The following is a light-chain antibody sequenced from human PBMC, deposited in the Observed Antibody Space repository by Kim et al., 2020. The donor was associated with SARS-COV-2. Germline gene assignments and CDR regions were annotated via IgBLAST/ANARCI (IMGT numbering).Light chain of an antibody. Sequence: KTVTSSCTGSRGSIASNYVQWYQQRPGSAPTTVIYEDNQRPSGVPDRFSGSIDSSSNSASLTISGLKTEDEADYYCQSYDSSNQGVFGGGTQLTVL. V-gene: IGLV6-57*02. J-gene: IGLJ3*02. CDR2: EDN. CDR3: QSYDSSNQGV. CDR1: RGSIASNY.